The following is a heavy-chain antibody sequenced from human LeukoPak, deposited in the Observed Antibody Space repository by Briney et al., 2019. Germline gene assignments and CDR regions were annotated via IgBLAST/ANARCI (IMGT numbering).Heavy chain of an antibody. CDR2: IRGSGGST. CDR1: GFTFSSYA. J-gene: IGHJ4*02. V-gene: IGHV3-23*01. CDR3: AKGRFGGATRGFDY. D-gene: IGHD3-16*01. Sequence: GGSLRLSCAASGFTFSSYAMGWVRQAPGKGLEWVSAIRGSGGSTYYADSVKGRFTISRDNSKNTLYLQMNSLRAEDTAVYYCAKGRFGGATRGFDYWGQGTLVTVSS.